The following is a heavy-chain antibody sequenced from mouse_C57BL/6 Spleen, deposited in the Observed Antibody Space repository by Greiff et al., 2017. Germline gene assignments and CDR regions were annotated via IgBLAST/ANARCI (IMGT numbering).Heavy chain of an antibody. J-gene: IGHJ2*01. D-gene: IGHD2-2*01. Sequence: QVQLQQSGPELVKPGASVKISCKASGYAFSSSWMNWVKQRPGKGLEWIGRIYPGDGDTNYNGKFKGKATLTADKSSSTAYMQISSLTSEDAAVYFCARSAMVTTDYWGQGTTLTVSS. CDR1: GYAFSSSW. V-gene: IGHV1-82*01. CDR3: ARSAMVTTDY. CDR2: IYPGDGDT.